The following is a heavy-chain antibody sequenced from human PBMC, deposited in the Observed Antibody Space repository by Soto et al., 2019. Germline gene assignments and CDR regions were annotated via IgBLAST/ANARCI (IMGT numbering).Heavy chain of an antibody. V-gene: IGHV1-69*01. CDR1: GGIFSTYA. CDR2: IILIFGTP. CDR3: ARDRDDYGSGNYYNRIDF. D-gene: IGHD3-10*01. J-gene: IGHJ4*02. Sequence: QVQLVQSGAEVKKPGSSVKVSCKASGGIFSTYAISWLRQAPGQGLEWMGGIILIFGTPNYAQRFQGRVTITADEFTSTAYMDLSRLRSEDTAVYYCARDRDDYGSGNYYNRIDFWGQGTLVTVSS.